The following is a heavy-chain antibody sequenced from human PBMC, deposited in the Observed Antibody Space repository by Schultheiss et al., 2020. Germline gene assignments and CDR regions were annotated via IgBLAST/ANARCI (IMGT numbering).Heavy chain of an antibody. CDR2: ISGSGGST. J-gene: IGHJ5*02. D-gene: IGHD6-13*01. V-gene: IGHV3-23*01. Sequence: GGSLRLSCAASGFTFSNAWMSWVRQAPGKGLEWVSAISGSGGSTYYAGSVKGRFTISRDDSNNTLYLQMNSLRDEDTALYYFAKDSGYSISWRGVEGAWGQGTLVTVSS. CDR3: AKDSGYSISWRGVEGA. CDR1: GFTFSNAW.